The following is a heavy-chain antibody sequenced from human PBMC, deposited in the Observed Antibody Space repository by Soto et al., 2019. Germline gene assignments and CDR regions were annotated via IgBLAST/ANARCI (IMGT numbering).Heavy chain of an antibody. Sequence: QVQLVEAGGGVVQPGRSLRLSCAASGFTFSSYVMHWVGQAPGKGLEWVAVISYDGSNKYYADSVKGRFTISRDNSKNTLYLQMNSLRAEDTAVYYCARDEVGAGGYWGQGTLVTVSS. J-gene: IGHJ4*02. CDR2: ISYDGSNK. CDR3: ARDEVGAGGY. D-gene: IGHD1-26*01. V-gene: IGHV3-30-3*01. CDR1: GFTFSSYV.